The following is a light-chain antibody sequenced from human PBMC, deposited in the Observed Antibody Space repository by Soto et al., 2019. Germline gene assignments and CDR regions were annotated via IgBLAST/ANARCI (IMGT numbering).Light chain of an antibody. CDR3: QQYNIWPPWT. J-gene: IGKJ1*01. V-gene: IGKV3-15*01. Sequence: VMTQSPATLSVSPGERATLSCRASQSISNNLAWYQQRPGQAPRLLIYDASTRATGVPARFSGGGSGTDFTLTISGLQSEDFAVYFCQQYNIWPPWTFGQGTEVEIK. CDR2: DAS. CDR1: QSISNN.